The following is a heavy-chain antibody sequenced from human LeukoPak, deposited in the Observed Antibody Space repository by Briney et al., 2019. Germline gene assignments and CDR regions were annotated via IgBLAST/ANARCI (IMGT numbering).Heavy chain of an antibody. CDR3: AKDFFGYSYGFDY. D-gene: IGHD5-18*01. CDR2: ISWNSGSI. J-gene: IGHJ4*02. V-gene: IGHV3-9*01. Sequence: SCKASGYTFTGYYMHWVRQAPGKGLEWVSGISWNSGSIGYADSVKGRFTISRDNAKNSLYLQMNSLRAEDTALYYCAKDFFGYSYGFDYWGQGTLVTVSS. CDR1: GYTFTGYY.